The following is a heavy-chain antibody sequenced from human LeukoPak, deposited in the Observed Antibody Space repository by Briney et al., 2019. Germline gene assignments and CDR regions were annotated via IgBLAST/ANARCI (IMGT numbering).Heavy chain of an antibody. Sequence: AGGSLRLSCAASGFTVSSNDMSWVRQAPGEGLEWVSVIYSGGNTYYADSVKGRFTISRDSSRNTVFLHMNTLRAEDTAVYYCARDRQFGDFYWYFDLWGRGTLVTVSS. CDR3: ARDRQFGDFYWYFDL. D-gene: IGHD4-17*01. J-gene: IGHJ2*01. CDR2: IYSGGNT. V-gene: IGHV3-53*01. CDR1: GFTVSSND.